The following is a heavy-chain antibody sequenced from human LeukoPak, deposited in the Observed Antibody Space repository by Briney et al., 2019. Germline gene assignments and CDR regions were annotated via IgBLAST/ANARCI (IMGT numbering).Heavy chain of an antibody. Sequence: GGSLRLSCAASGFTFSSYAMHWVRQAPGKELEWVAVMSYDGSNKYYADSVKGRFTISRDNSKNTLYLQMNSLRAEDTAVYYCARDWSSKYPYYYGMDVWGQGTTVTVSS. CDR2: MSYDGSNK. V-gene: IGHV3-30-3*01. CDR3: ARDWSSKYPYYYGMDV. CDR1: GFTFSSYA. J-gene: IGHJ6*02. D-gene: IGHD4-11*01.